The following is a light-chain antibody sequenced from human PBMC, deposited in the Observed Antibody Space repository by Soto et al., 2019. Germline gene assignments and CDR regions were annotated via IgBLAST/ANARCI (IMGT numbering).Light chain of an antibody. CDR2: DVS. V-gene: IGLV2-14*01. CDR1: SSDVGGYNY. J-gene: IGLJ1*01. CDR3: GSYTGSSPPYV. Sequence: QSALTQPASVSGSPGQSITISCTGTSSDVGGYNYVSWYQQHPGKAPKLMIYDVSNRPSGVSNRFSGSKSGNTASLTISGLRAEDGADYYCGSYTGSSPPYVFGTGTKLTFL.